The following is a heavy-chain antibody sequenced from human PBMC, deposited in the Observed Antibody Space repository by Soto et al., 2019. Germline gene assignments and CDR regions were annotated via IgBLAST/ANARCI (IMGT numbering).Heavy chain of an antibody. CDR3: ARNTHCTITNCYLDLFDY. J-gene: IGHJ4*02. Sequence: QLVESGGGLVQPGGSLRLSCAASGFIFSSYWMHWVRQVPGKGLVWVSRINSDGTGTSYADSVKGRFTISRDNAKNTLYLQMNSLRAEDTAVYYCARNTHCTITNCYLDLFDYWGQGTLVTVSS. CDR1: GFIFSSYW. CDR2: INSDGTGT. V-gene: IGHV3-74*01. D-gene: IGHD2-2*01.